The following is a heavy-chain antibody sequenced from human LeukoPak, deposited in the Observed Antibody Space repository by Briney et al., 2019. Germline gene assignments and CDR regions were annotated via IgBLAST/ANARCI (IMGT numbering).Heavy chain of an antibody. J-gene: IGHJ3*02. CDR1: GFTFTSSA. CDR3: AADLSSDILTGYTNDAFDI. D-gene: IGHD3-9*01. Sequence: SVKVSCKASGFTFTSSAVQWVRQARGQRLEWIGWIVVGSGNTNYAQKFQERVTITGDMSTSTAYMELSSLRSEDTAVYYCAADLSSDILTGYTNDAFDIWGQGTMVTVSS. V-gene: IGHV1-58*01. CDR2: IVVGSGNT.